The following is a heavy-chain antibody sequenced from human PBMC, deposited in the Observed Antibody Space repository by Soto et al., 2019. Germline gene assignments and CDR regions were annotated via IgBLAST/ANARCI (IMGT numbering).Heavy chain of an antibody. D-gene: IGHD4-17*01. V-gene: IGHV4-39*01. CDR1: GGSISSSSYY. CDR2: IYYSGST. J-gene: IGHJ4*02. CDR3: ARLVPTVTLDY. Sequence: KPSETLSRTCAVSGGSISSSSYYWGWIRQPPGKGLEWIGSIYYSGSTYYNPSLKSRVTISVDTSKNQFSLKLSSVTAADTAVYYCARLVPTVTLDYWGQGTLVTVS.